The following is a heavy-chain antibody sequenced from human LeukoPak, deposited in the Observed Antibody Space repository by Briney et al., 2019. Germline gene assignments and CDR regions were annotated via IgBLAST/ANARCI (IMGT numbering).Heavy chain of an antibody. CDR2: INHSGST. J-gene: IGHJ4*02. Sequence: PSETLSLTCAVYGGSFSGYYWSWIRQPPGKGLEWIGEINHSGSTNYNPSLKSRVTISVDTSKNQFSQKLSSVTAADTAVYYCARGATRNFDYWGQGTLVTVSS. CDR3: ARGATRNFDY. V-gene: IGHV4-34*01. CDR1: GGSFSGYY.